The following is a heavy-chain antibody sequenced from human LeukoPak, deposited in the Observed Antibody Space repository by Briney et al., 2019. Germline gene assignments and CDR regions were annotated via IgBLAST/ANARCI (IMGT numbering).Heavy chain of an antibody. Sequence: SETLSLTCTVSGGSISSSSYYWGWIRQPPGKGLEWTGSIYYSGSTYYNPSLKSRVTISVDTSKNQFSLKLSSVTAADTAVYYCARGAYDYVWGSYRYNWFDPWGQGTLVTVSS. V-gene: IGHV4-39*07. J-gene: IGHJ5*02. CDR3: ARGAYDYVWGSYRYNWFDP. CDR1: GGSISSSSYY. CDR2: IYYSGST. D-gene: IGHD3-16*02.